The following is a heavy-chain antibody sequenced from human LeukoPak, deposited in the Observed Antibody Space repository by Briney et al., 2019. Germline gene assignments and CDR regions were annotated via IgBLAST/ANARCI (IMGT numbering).Heavy chain of an antibody. V-gene: IGHV4-4*02. Sequence: SXXXSLXCAVSGDSISSHTWWSWVRQPPGKGLEWIGEIYHSGTTNYNPSLKSRVTISVDKSKNQFSLKLSSVTAADTAVYYCARHGSGSYQGYWGQGTLVTVSS. CDR2: IYHSGTT. CDR3: ARHGSGSYQGY. D-gene: IGHD3-10*01. J-gene: IGHJ4*02. CDR1: GDSISSHTW.